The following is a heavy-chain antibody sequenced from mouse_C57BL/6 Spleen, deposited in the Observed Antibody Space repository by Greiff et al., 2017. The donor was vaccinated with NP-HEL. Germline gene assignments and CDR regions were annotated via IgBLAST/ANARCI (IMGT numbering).Heavy chain of an antibody. D-gene: IGHD1-1*01. CDR3: TRSPITTVVARGYLDY. V-gene: IGHV1-15*01. CDR2: IDPETGGT. Sequence: VQVVESGAELVRPGASVTLSCKASGYTFTDYEMHWVKQTPVHGLEWIGAIDPETGGTAYNPKFKGKAILTADKSSSTAYMELRSLTSEDSAVYYCTRSPITTVVARGYLDYWGQGTTLTVSS. J-gene: IGHJ2*01. CDR1: GYTFTDYE.